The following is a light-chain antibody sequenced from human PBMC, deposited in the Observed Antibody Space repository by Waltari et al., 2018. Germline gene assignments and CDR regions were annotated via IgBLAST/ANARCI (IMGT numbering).Light chain of an antibody. CDR3: QQRSNWPRT. CDR2: DAS. V-gene: IGKV3-11*01. J-gene: IGKJ1*01. Sequence: ELVLTQSPATLSLSPGERATVSCRASQSVSSYLAWYQQKPGQAPRLLIYDASNRATGIPARFSGSGSGTDFTLTISGLEPEDFAVYDCQQRSNWPRTFGQGTKVESK. CDR1: QSVSSY.